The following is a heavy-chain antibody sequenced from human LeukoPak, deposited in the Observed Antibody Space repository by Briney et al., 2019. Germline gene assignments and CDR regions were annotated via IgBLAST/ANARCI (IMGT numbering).Heavy chain of an antibody. V-gene: IGHV4-39*07. CDR3: ARGFDY. Sequence: SETLSLTCTVSGGSISSSSYYWSWIRQPPGKGLEWIGEINHGGSTNYNPSLKSRVTISVDTSKNQFSLKLSSVTAADTAVYYCARGFDYWGQGTLVTVSS. CDR1: GGSISSSSYY. CDR2: INHGGST. J-gene: IGHJ4*02.